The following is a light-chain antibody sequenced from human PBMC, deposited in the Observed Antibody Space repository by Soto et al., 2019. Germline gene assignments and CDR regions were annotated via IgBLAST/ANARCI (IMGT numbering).Light chain of an antibody. V-gene: IGLV2-8*01. J-gene: IGLJ1*01. CDR2: EVD. CDR1: SSDVGGYNY. Sequence: QSVLTQPPSASGSPGQSVAISCTGTSSDVGGYNYVSWYQQHPGKAPKLMIYEVDKRPSGVPDRFSGSKSGNTASLTVSGLPADHEDAYHCSSYAGGSNVFGTGTKVTVL. CDR3: SSYAGGSNV.